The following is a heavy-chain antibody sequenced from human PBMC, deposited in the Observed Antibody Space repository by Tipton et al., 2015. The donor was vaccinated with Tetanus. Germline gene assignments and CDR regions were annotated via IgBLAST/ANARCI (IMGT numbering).Heavy chain of an antibody. D-gene: IGHD2-2*01. J-gene: IGHJ5*02. V-gene: IGHV4-30-4*01. CDR3: ARGVPYSTTMGSDWFDP. CDR1: GGSISSGDYY. Sequence: TLSLTCTVSGGSISSGDYYWSWIRRPPGKGPEWIGYVYSTATTYYNPSLKSRVTISVDTSKNQFSLKLASVTAADTAVYYCARGVPYSTTMGSDWFDPWGQGTLVTVSS. CDR2: VYSTATT.